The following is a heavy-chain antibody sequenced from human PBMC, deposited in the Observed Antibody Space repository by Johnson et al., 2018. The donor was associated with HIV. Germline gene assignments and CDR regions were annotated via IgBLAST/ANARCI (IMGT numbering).Heavy chain of an antibody. Sequence: VQLVESGGCLVQPGGSRRLSCAGSGFTFNFHWMTWVRQAPGKGLEWVAIIKEDGGETYYVDSVKGRFTISRDNANNLLYLQMSSLRVEDTAVYYCARESGHFGVSAFDMWGQGTMVTVSS. D-gene: IGHD3-10*01. J-gene: IGHJ3*02. V-gene: IGHV3-7*05. CDR1: GFTFNFHW. CDR2: IKEDGGET. CDR3: ARESGHFGVSAFDM.